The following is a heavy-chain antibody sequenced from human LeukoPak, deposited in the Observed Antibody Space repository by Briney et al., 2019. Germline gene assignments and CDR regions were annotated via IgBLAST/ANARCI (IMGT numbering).Heavy chain of an antibody. CDR3: AREGAMGYSYGKFDY. CDR2: IYTSGCT. J-gene: IGHJ4*02. CDR1: GYSISSGSYY. Sequence: SETLSLTCTVSGYSISSGSYYWSWIRQPTGKGLEWIGRIYTSGCTNYNPSLKSRVTISVDTSKNQFSLKLSSVTAADTAVYYCAREGAMGYSYGKFDYWGQGTLVTVSS. V-gene: IGHV4-61*02. D-gene: IGHD5-18*01.